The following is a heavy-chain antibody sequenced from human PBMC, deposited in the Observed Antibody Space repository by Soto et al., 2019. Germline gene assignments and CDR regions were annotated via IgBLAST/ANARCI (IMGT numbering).Heavy chain of an antibody. D-gene: IGHD1-26*01. J-gene: IGHJ3*02. CDR1: GYTFTSYY. Sequence: ASVKVSCKASGYTFTSYYMHWVRQAPGQGLEWMGIINPSGGSTSYAQKFQGRVTMTRGTSTSTVYVELSSLRSEDTAVYYCAREVGVTTTGSPDAFDIWGQGTMVTVSS. CDR2: INPSGGST. V-gene: IGHV1-46*01. CDR3: AREVGVTTTGSPDAFDI.